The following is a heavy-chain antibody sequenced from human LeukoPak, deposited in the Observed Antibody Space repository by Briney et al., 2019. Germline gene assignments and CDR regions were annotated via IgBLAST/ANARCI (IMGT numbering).Heavy chain of an antibody. CDR3: ARDPGQLWSSP. D-gene: IGHD5-18*01. CDR1: GFTFSSYS. Sequence: GGSLRLSCAASGFTFSSYSMNWVRQAPGKGLEWVSSISSSSSYIYYADSVKGRFTISRDNAKNSLYLQMNSLRAEDTAVYYCARDPGQLWSSPWGHGTLVTVSS. CDR2: ISSSSSYI. J-gene: IGHJ5*02. V-gene: IGHV3-21*01.